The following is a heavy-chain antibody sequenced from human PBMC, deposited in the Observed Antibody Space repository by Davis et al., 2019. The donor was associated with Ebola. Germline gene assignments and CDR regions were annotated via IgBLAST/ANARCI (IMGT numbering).Heavy chain of an antibody. CDR1: GYSFTTYW. CDR2: IYPGDSDT. V-gene: IGHV5-51*01. J-gene: IGHJ3*02. CDR3: ARSDSNYVSPFDI. Sequence: GESLKISCKGSGYSFTTYWIAWVRQTPAKGLEWMGIIYPGDSDTRYSPSFEGQVTISVDRSISTAYLQWSSLKASDTAMYYCARSDSNYVSPFDIWGQGTMVIVSS. D-gene: IGHD4-11*01.